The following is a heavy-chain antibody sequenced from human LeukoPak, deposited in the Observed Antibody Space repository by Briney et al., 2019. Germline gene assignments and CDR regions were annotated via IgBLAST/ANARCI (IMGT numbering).Heavy chain of an antibody. CDR1: GFTFSSYS. Sequence: GGSLRLSCAASGFTFSSYSMNWVRQAPGKGLEWVSSISSSSSYIYYADSVKGRFTISRDNAKNSLYLQMNSLRAEDTAESDCGRQWFYVQDSRGYYYGSEHCKQWGQGTLVPVSS. CDR2: ISSSSSYI. D-gene: IGHD3-22*01. V-gene: IGHV3-21*01. J-gene: IGHJ1*01. CDR3: GRQWFYVQDSRGYYYGSEHCKQ.